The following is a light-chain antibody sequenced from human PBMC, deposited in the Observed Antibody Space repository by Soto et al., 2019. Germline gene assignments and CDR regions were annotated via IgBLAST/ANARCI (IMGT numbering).Light chain of an antibody. CDR1: SSDVGGYNY. CDR2: DVS. V-gene: IGLV2-14*01. Sequence: QYVLTQPASVSGSPGQSITISCTGTSSDVGGYNYVSWYQQHPGKAPKLMIYDVSNRPSGVSNRFSGSKSGNTASLTISGLQAEDEADYYCCSYTSSSTPYVFGTGTKLTVL. CDR3: CSYTSSSTPYV. J-gene: IGLJ1*01.